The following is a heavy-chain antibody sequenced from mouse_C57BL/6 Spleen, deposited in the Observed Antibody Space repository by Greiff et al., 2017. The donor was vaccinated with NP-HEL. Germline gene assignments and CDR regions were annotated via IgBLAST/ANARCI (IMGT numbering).Heavy chain of an antibody. J-gene: IGHJ3*01. Sequence: QVQLKQPGAELVKPGASVKLSCKASGYTFTSYWMHWVKQRPGQGLEWIGMIHPNSGSTNYNEKFKSKATLTVDKSSSTAYMQLSSLTSEDSAVYYCARELTAAWFAYWGQGTLVTVSA. V-gene: IGHV1-64*01. D-gene: IGHD4-1*01. CDR1: GYTFTSYW. CDR2: IHPNSGST. CDR3: ARELTAAWFAY.